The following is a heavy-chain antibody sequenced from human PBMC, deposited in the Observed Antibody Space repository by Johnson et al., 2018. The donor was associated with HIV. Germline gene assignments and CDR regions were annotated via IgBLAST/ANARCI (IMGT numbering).Heavy chain of an antibody. CDR3: AKGEAQEGWIQLWSYAFDF. D-gene: IGHD5-18*01. J-gene: IGHJ3*01. V-gene: IGHV3-30*02. CDR2: IQNDGSNK. CDR1: GFTFSNYG. Sequence: QVQLVESGGGLVQPGGSLRLSCAASGFTFSNYGMHWVRQAPGKGLEWVAFIQNDGSNKYYADYVKGRYTVSRDNSRNTLYLQMSNLRTEETAVYYCAKGEAQEGWIQLWSYAFDFWGRGTLVTVSS.